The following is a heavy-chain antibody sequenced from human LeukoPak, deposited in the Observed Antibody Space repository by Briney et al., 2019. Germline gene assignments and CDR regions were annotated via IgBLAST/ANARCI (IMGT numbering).Heavy chain of an antibody. Sequence: GGSLRLSCAASGFSFSTYWMHWVRQAPGRGLVWVSRINSDGSSTSYADSVKGRFTISRDNAKNTLYLQMNSLRAEDTAVYYCARGYCSSTSCYSADWGQGTLVTVSS. V-gene: IGHV3-74*01. J-gene: IGHJ4*02. CDR3: ARGYCSSTSCYSAD. D-gene: IGHD2-2*01. CDR1: GFSFSTYW. CDR2: INSDGSST.